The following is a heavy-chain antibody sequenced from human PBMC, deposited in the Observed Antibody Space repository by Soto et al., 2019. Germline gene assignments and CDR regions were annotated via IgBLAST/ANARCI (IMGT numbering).Heavy chain of an antibody. CDR3: AREGGQTHQTYYYYGMDV. D-gene: IGHD6-25*01. Sequence: ASVKVSCKASGYTFTSYAMHWVRQAPGQRLEWMGWINAGNGNTKYSQKFQGRVTITRDTSASTAYMELSSLRSEDTAVYYCAREGGQTHQTYYYYGMDVRGQGTTVTVSS. V-gene: IGHV1-3*01. J-gene: IGHJ6*02. CDR2: INAGNGNT. CDR1: GYTFTSYA.